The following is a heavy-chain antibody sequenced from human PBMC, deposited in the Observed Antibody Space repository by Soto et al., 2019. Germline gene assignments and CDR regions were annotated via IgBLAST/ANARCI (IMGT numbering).Heavy chain of an antibody. CDR3: ARHVAVPGTRGFVY. CDR1: VGSGNSGNW. Sequence: QVQLQESGPGLVKPSGTLSLTCAVSVGSGNSGNWWSWVRQPPGKGREWVGETYHSGTTNYNPSLKSRVTILQDKSKNQISLNLRSVTAADTAVYYCARHVAVPGTRGFVYRGQGTLVTVS. D-gene: IGHD6-19*01. CDR2: TYHSGTT. J-gene: IGHJ4*02. V-gene: IGHV4-4*02.